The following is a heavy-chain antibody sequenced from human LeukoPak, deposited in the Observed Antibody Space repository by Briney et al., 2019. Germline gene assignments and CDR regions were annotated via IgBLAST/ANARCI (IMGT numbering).Heavy chain of an antibody. CDR2: ISYDGSNK. J-gene: IGHJ4*02. D-gene: IGHD1-7*01. Sequence: GRSLRLSCAASGFTFSSYGVHWVRQAPGKGLEWVAVISYDGSNKYYTDSVKGRFTIFRDNSKNTLYLQVNSLRAEDTAVYYCAKDSWNYFLGGSRPRHFDYWGQGTLVTVSS. CDR1: GFTFSSYG. V-gene: IGHV3-30*18. CDR3: AKDSWNYFLGGSRPRHFDY.